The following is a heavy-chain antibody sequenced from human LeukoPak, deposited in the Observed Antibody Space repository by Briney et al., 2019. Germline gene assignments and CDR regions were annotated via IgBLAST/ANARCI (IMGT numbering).Heavy chain of an antibody. CDR1: GGSFSGYY. Sequence: SETLSLTCAVYGGSFSGYYWSWIRQPPGKGLEWIGEINHSGSTNYNPSLKSRVTISVDTSKNQFSLKLSSVTAADTAVYYCARHVSDSSGYSGWFDPWGQGTLVTVSS. V-gene: IGHV4-34*01. CDR2: INHSGST. CDR3: ARHVSDSSGYSGWFDP. D-gene: IGHD3-22*01. J-gene: IGHJ5*02.